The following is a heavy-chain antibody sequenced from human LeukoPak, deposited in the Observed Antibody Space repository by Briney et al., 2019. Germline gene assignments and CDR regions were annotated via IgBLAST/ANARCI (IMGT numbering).Heavy chain of an antibody. CDR2: IYSSGST. D-gene: IGHD2-15*01. J-gene: IGHJ4*02. Sequence: ASETLSLTCAVSGGSISNYYWSWIRQPPGKGLEWIGYIYSSGSTNYNPSLESRVTISVDTSKNQFSLKLSSVTAADAALYYCARHGSSRSSLNYWGQGTLVTVSS. CDR3: ARHGSSRSSLNY. V-gene: IGHV4-59*08. CDR1: GGSISNYY.